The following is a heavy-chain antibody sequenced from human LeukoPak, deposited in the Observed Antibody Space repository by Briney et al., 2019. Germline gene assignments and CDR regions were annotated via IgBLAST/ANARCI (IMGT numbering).Heavy chain of an antibody. CDR1: GYSISSGYY. CDR3: ARLSSSYAFDI. J-gene: IGHJ3*02. V-gene: IGHV4-38-2*02. Sequence: SETLSLTCTVSGYSISSGYYWGWIRQPAGKGLEWIGEINHSGSTNYNPSLKSRVTISVDTSKNQFSLKLSSVTAADTAVYYCARLSSSYAFDIWGQGTMVTVSS. CDR2: INHSGST. D-gene: IGHD6-6*01.